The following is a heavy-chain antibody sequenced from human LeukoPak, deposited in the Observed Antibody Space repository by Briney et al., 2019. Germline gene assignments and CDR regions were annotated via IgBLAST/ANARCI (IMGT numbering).Heavy chain of an antibody. Sequence: ASEPLSLTCAVSGYSISSGYYWGWLRQPPGKGLEWIGSIYHSGSTYYNPCLKSRVTISVDTSKNQFSLKLSSVTAADTAVYYCARVGSVAVAGPFDYWGQGTLVTVSS. CDR2: IYHSGST. D-gene: IGHD6-19*01. CDR3: ARVGSVAVAGPFDY. V-gene: IGHV4-38-2*01. J-gene: IGHJ4*02. CDR1: GYSISSGYY.